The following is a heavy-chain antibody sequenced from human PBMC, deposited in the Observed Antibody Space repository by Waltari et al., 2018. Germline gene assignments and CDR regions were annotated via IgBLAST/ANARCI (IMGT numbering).Heavy chain of an antibody. J-gene: IGHJ6*02. D-gene: IGHD3-22*01. Sequence: EVQLLESGGGLVQPGGSLRLSCAASGFTFSSYAMSWVRQAPGKGLEWVSAISGSGGRTYDAAAGKCRFTISRDNSKNTLYLQRNSLGAEDTAVYYCAKGPLIRGSSGYYGMDVWGQGTTVTVSS. V-gene: IGHV3-23*01. CDR2: ISGSGGRT. CDR3: AKGPLIRGSSGYYGMDV. CDR1: GFTFSSYA.